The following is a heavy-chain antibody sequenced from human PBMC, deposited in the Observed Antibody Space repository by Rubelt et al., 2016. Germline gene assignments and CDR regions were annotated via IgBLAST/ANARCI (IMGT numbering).Heavy chain of an antibody. D-gene: IGHD3-22*01. CDR2: INHSGST. CDR1: GGSFSGYY. V-gene: IGHV4-34*01. CDR3: SRSSGYHLYDAFDI. Sequence: QVQLQQWGAGLLKPSETLSLTCAVYGGSFSGYYWSWIRQPPGKGLEWIGEINHSGSTNYNPSLKGGGTIAVDTSNNQFALKLSVGTAAETAVYYWSRSSGYHLYDAFDIWGQGTMVTVSS. J-gene: IGHJ3*02.